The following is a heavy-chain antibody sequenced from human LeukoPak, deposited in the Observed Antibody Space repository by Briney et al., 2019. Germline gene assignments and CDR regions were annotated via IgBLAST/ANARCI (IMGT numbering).Heavy chain of an antibody. Sequence: ASVKVSCKASGYTFTSYYMHWVRQAPGQGLEWMGIINPSGGSTSYAQKFQGRVTMTRDMSTSTVYMELSSLRSEDTAVYYCARDLAGTGTLDYWGQGTLVTVSP. CDR1: GYTFTSYY. CDR2: INPSGGST. J-gene: IGHJ4*02. V-gene: IGHV1-46*01. CDR3: ARDLAGTGTLDY. D-gene: IGHD1-1*01.